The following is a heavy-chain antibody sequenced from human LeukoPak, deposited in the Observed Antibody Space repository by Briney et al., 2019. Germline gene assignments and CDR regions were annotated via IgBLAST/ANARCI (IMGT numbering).Heavy chain of an antibody. V-gene: IGHV3-30*02. J-gene: IGHJ5*02. CDR3: ARDPTTVTTPRWFDP. Sequence: PGGSLRLSCAASGFTFRSYGMHWVRQAPGKGLEWVAFIHYDGSNKYYADSVKGRFTISRDNSKNTLYVQMNSLRAEDTAVYYCARDPTTVTTPRWFDPWGQGTLFTVSS. D-gene: IGHD4-17*01. CDR2: IHYDGSNK. CDR1: GFTFRSYG.